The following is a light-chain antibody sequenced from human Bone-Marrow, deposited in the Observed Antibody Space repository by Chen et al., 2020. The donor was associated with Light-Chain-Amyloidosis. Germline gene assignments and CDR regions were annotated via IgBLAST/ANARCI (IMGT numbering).Light chain of an antibody. CDR3: QVWDRSSDRPV. CDR1: NIGSTS. Sequence: SYVLTQPSSVSVPPGQTATIACGGNNIGSTSVHWYQQTPGQAPLLVVYDDSDRPSGIPERMSGSNSGKTATRTISRVEAGDEADYYCQVWDRSSDRPVFGGGTKLTVL. CDR2: DDS. V-gene: IGLV3-21*02. J-gene: IGLJ3*02.